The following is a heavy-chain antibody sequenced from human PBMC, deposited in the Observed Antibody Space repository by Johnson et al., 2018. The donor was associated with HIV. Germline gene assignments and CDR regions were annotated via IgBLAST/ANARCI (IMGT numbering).Heavy chain of an antibody. CDR3: ARAPYSSSWYRDAFDI. CDR1: GFTVSSNY. D-gene: IGHD6-13*01. Sequence: MQLVESGGGLIQPGGSLRLSCAASGFTVSSNYMSWVRQAPGKGLEWVSVIYSGGSTYYADPVKGRFTLSRDNSKNTLYLQMNSLRAEDTAVYYCARAPYSSSWYRDAFDIWGQGTMVTVSS. J-gene: IGHJ3*02. CDR2: IYSGGST. V-gene: IGHV3-53*01.